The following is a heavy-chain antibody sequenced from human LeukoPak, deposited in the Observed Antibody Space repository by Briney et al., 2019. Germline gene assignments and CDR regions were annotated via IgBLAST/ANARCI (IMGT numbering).Heavy chain of an antibody. CDR3: ARDISIGWFYS. CDR1: GASISSDSNY. D-gene: IGHD3-3*02. J-gene: IGHJ5*01. V-gene: IGHV4-39*07. CDR2: IYHTGST. Sequence: SETLSLTCTVSGASISSDSNYWAWVRQPPGKGLQWIGSIYHTGSTFYNPSLMSRVSISIDSSKNQFSLKLSSVTVADTALYYCARDISIGWFYSWGQGTLVSVSS.